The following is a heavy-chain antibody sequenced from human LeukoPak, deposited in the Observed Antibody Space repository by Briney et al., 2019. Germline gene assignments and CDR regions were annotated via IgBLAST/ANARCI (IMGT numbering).Heavy chain of an antibody. Sequence: SETLSLTCAVYGGSFSGYYWSWIRQPPGKGLEWIGEINHSGSTNYNPSLKSRVTISVDTSKNQFSLKLSSVTAADTAAYYCAGMGVTMIVVADYWGQGTLVTVSS. V-gene: IGHV4-34*01. J-gene: IGHJ4*02. D-gene: IGHD3-22*01. CDR3: AGMGVTMIVVADY. CDR2: INHSGST. CDR1: GGSFSGYY.